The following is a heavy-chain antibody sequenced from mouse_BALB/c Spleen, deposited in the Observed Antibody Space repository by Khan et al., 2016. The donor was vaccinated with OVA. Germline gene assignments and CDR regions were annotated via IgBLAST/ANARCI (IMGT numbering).Heavy chain of an antibody. J-gene: IGHJ3*01. Sequence: QVQLQQSGAELVRPGTSVKVSCKASGYAFTDYLIEWLKQRPGQGLEWIGVINPGSGGTQYNEEFMDRATLTADKSSSTAYMQLSSLTSVDSAGYVCARSGYGVGAYRGPGTLVTVPA. V-gene: IGHV1-54*01. CDR3: ARSGYGVGAY. CDR2: INPGSGGT. D-gene: IGHD3-2*02. CDR1: GYAFTDYL.